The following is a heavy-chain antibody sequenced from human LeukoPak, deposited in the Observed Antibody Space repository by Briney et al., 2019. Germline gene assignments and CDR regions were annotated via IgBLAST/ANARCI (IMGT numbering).Heavy chain of an antibody. J-gene: IGHJ4*02. CDR2: ISSDGSTK. D-gene: IGHD3-3*02. V-gene: IGHV3-30*01. CDR1: GFTFSSYA. Sequence: GGSLRLSCAASGFTFSSYAMHWVRQAPGKGLEWVAAISSDGSTKYYADSVKGRFTISRDNSKNTLFLQMNSLRAEDTAVYYCARVSIFGVVIPPDFWGQGTLVTVSS. CDR3: ARVSIFGVVIPPDF.